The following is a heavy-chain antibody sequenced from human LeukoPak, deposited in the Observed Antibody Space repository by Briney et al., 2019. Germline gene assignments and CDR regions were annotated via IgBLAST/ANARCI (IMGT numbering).Heavy chain of an antibody. CDR3: ARVRAARPFDY. D-gene: IGHD6-6*01. CDR1: GGSFSGYY. CDR2: INHSGST. Sequence: SETLSLTCAVYGGSFSGYYWSWIRQPPGKGLEWTGEINHSGSTNYNPSLKSRVTISVDTSKNQFSLKLSSVTAADTAVYYCARVRAARPFDYWGQGTLVTVSS. V-gene: IGHV4-34*01. J-gene: IGHJ4*02.